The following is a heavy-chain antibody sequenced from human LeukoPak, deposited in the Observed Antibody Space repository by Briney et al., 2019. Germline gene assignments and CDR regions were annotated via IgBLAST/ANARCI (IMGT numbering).Heavy chain of an antibody. J-gene: IGHJ5*02. V-gene: IGHV4-39*01. CDR1: GGSISSSSYY. Sequence: SETLSLTCTVSGGSISSSSYYWGWIRQPPGKGLEWIGITYYSGSTYYNPSLKSRLTISVDTSKNQFSLKLSSVTATDKAVFYXXXXGYCSSTXCYEYWFDPWGQGTLVTVSS. D-gene: IGHD2-2*01. CDR3: XXXGYCSSTXCYEYWFDP. CDR2: TYYSGST.